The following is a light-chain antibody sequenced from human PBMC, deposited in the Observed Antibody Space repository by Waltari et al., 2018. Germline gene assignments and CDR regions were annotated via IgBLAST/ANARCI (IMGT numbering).Light chain of an antibody. V-gene: IGLV2-14*03. CDR1: ISDVGGYNY. CDR2: DVS. CDR3: SSYISSSTLEL. Sequence: QSALTQAASVSGSPGQSITISCTGSISDVGGYNYVSWYQQHPGKAPKLIIYDVSNRPSGVSNRFSGSKSGNTASLTISGLQAEDEADYYCSSYISSSTLELFGGGTSLTVL. J-gene: IGLJ2*01.